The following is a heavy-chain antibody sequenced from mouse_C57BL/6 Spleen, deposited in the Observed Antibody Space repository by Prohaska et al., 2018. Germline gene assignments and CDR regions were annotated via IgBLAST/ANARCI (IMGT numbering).Heavy chain of an antibody. CDR2: INTYSGVP. CDR1: GYTFTTYG. V-gene: IGHV9-3*01. D-gene: IGHD2-3*01. J-gene: IGHJ4*01. CDR3: ARGGIYDGYSYAMDY. Sequence: QIQLVQSGPELKKPGETVKISCKASGYTFTTYGMSWVKQAPGKGLKWMGWINTYSGVPTYADDVKGRFAFSLETSASTAYLQINNLKNEDTATYFCARGGIYDGYSYAMDYWGQGTSVTVSS.